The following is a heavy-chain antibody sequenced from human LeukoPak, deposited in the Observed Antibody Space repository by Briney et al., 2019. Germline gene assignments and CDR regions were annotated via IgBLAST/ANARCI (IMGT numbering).Heavy chain of an antibody. D-gene: IGHD4-23*01. V-gene: IGHV3-21*01. CDR1: GFTFSSYS. J-gene: IGHJ1*01. CDR2: ISSSSSYI. Sequence: GSLRLSCAASGFTFSSYSMNWVRQAPGKGLEWVSSISSSSSYIYYADSVKGRFTISRDNAKNSLYLQMNSLRAEDTAVYYCASGRPSGFTVVTPEYFQHWGQGTLGTVSS. CDR3: ASGRPSGFTVVTPEYFQH.